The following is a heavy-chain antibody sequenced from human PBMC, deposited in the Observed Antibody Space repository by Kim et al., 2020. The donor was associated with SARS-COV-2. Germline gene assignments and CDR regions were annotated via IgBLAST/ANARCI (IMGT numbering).Heavy chain of an antibody. J-gene: IGHJ4*02. CDR2: IKTNTDGETT. CDR1: GFTFSNAW. D-gene: IGHD6-13*01. V-gene: IGHV3-15*01. Sequence: GGSLRLSCAASGFTFSNAWMSWVRQAPGKGLEWVGRIKTNTDGETTDYAAPVKGRFTISRDDSKTTLYLQMDSLKIEDTAVYYCTTLISAAGRGYWGQGNLVTVSS. CDR3: TTLISAAGRGY.